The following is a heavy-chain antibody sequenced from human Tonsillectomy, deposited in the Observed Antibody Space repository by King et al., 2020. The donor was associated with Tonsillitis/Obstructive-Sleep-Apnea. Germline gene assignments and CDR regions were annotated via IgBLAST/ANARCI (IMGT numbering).Heavy chain of an antibody. Sequence: QLQESGPGLVKPSETLSLTCTVSGGSISSSSYYWGWIRQPPGKGLEWIGSIYYSGSTYYNPSLKSRVTISVDTSKNQFSLKLSSVTAADTAVYYCARLPRDTATVDQDYWGQGTLVTVSS. CDR3: ARLPRDTATVDQDY. J-gene: IGHJ4*02. CDR1: GGSISSSSYY. V-gene: IGHV4-39*01. D-gene: IGHD5-18*01. CDR2: IYYSGST.